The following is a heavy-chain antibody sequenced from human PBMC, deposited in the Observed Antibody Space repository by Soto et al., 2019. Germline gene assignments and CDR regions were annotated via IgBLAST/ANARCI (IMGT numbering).Heavy chain of an antibody. D-gene: IGHD6-19*01. Sequence: QVQLVQSGAEVKKPGSSVNVSCNASGGTFNSYALTWVRQAPGHGLEWMGGIIPIFRSTNYAQKFQGRVTITVNRYTSTAYMELSSMSSGDTAADYCARVLHPPDGRGWRGVYWYFDLWGRCSLVTVSS. J-gene: IGHJ2*01. CDR2: IIPIFRST. CDR1: GGTFNSYA. V-gene: IGHV1-69*06. CDR3: ARVLHPPDGRGWRGVYWYFDL.